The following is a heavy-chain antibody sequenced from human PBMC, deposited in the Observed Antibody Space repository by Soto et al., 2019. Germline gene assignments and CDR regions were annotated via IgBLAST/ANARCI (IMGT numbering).Heavy chain of an antibody. J-gene: IGHJ4*02. CDR3: AKAVYAIVVVNPLHY. CDR1: GFTFSSYG. V-gene: IGHV3-30*18. CDR2: ISYDGSNK. Sequence: QVQLVESGGGVVQPGRSLRLSCAASGFTFSSYGMHWVRQAPGKGLEWVAVISYDGSNKYYADSVKGRFTISRDNSKNTLYLQMNSLRAVDTAVYYCAKAVYAIVVVNPLHYWGQGTLVTVSS. D-gene: IGHD3-22*01.